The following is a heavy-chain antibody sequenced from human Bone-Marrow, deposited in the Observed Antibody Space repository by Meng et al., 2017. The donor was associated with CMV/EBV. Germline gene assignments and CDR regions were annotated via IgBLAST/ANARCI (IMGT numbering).Heavy chain of an antibody. CDR3: ARDRGYSYDGPFDY. CDR1: GYTFTSYG. CDR2: ISAYNGNT. J-gene: IGHJ4*02. D-gene: IGHD5-18*01. Sequence: ASVKVSCKASGYTFTSYGISWVRQAPGQGLEWMGWISAYNGNTNYAQKFQGRVTITADKSTSTAYMELSSLRSEDTAVYYCARDRGYSYDGPFDYWGQGTLVTVSS. V-gene: IGHV1-18*01.